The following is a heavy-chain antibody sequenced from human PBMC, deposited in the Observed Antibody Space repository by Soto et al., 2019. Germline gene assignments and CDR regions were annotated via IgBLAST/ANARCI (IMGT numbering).Heavy chain of an antibody. D-gene: IGHD4-17*01. J-gene: IGHJ4*02. V-gene: IGHV1-3*01. CDR2: INGGNGDT. CDR1: GYTFADFG. Sequence: ASVKVSCKASGYTFADFGIHWVRQAPGQGPEWMGWINGGNGDTKYSPSFQGRDTITRDTSASTAFMELHSLTSYDTATYYCAKDRWVTTKSFDFWGPGTLVTVSS. CDR3: AKDRWVTTKSFDF.